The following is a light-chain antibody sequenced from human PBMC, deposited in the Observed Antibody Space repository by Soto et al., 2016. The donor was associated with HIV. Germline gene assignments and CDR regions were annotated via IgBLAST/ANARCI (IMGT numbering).Light chain of an antibody. CDR2: EVS. CDR1: QSLLHSDGKTY. CDR3: MQSIQLPRT. Sequence: DIVMTQTPLSLSVTPGQPASISCRSDQSLLHSDGKTYLSWYLQKTGQPPHLLIYEVSKRFSGVPNRFSGSGSGTDFTLEISRVEAEDIGVYYCMQSIQLPRTFGQGTKLEIK. V-gene: IGKV2D-29*01. J-gene: IGKJ2*01.